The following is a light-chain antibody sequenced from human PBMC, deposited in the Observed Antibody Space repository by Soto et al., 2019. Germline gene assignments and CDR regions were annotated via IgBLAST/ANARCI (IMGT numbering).Light chain of an antibody. CDR1: NIGSKR. J-gene: IGLJ2*01. Sequence: SYELTQPPSVSVAPGQTATITCGGNNIGSKRVHWYQQQSGQAPVVVVYDDRGRPSGIPERFSGSNSGHTATLTISRVEAGDEADYYCQVWNSADDHVLFGGGTKLTVL. CDR2: DDR. CDR3: QVWNSADDHVL. V-gene: IGLV3-21*02.